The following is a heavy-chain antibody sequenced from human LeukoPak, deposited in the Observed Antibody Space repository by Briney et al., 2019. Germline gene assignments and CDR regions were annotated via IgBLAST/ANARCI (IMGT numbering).Heavy chain of an antibody. Sequence: PGGSLRLSCAASGFTFSSYSINWVRQAPGKGLEWVSSISSSSSYIYYADSVKGRFTISRDNAKNSLYLQMNSLRAEDTAVYYCASPYSSSSYYYYGMDAWGQGTTVTVSS. D-gene: IGHD6-6*01. J-gene: IGHJ6*02. CDR3: ASPYSSSSYYYYGMDA. CDR1: GFTFSSYS. V-gene: IGHV3-21*01. CDR2: ISSSSSYI.